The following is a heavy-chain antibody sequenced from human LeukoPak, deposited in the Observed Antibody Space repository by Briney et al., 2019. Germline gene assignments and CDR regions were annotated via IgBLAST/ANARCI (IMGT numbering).Heavy chain of an antibody. J-gene: IGHJ4*02. CDR3: AGDGGYFLETSASWIHDY. V-gene: IGHV3-30*04. CDR1: RFTFRSHA. CDR2: ISHDVSKE. Sequence: GRSLRLSCEASRFTFRSHALHWVRPTPGRGVEWVALISHDVSKEHYTDSAEGRFTISRDKSTSTLYLQMNSLRREDTAVYYCAGDGGYFLETSASWIHDYWGQGTLVIVSS. D-gene: IGHD3-3*01.